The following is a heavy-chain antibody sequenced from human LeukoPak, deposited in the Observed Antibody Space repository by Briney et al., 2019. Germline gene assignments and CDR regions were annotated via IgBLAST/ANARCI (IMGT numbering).Heavy chain of an antibody. V-gene: IGHV3-30*02. CDR3: AKDSNSGYVSVGPNF. CDR2: VRYDGSNE. J-gene: IGHJ4*02. D-gene: IGHD5-12*01. CDR1: GFVFSNYG. Sequence: GGSPRLSCAASGFVFSNYGMHWVRQAPGKGLEWVAFVRYDGSNEYYADSVKGRFTISRDNSKNTLYLQMNCLTTEDTGVYSCAKDSNSGYVSVGPNFWGRGTLVTVSS.